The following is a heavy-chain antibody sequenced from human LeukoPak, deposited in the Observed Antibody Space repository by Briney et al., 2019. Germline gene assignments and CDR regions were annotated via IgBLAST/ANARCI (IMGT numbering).Heavy chain of an antibody. CDR2: INSDGSST. CDR3: ARVKDDILTGYYPFDY. J-gene: IGHJ4*02. D-gene: IGHD3-9*01. CDR1: GFTFSSYW. V-gene: IGHV3-74*01. Sequence: PGRSLRLSCAASGFTFSSYWMHWVRQAPGKGLVWVSRINSDGSSTSYADSVKGRFTISRDNAKNTLYLQMNSLRAEDTAVYYCARVKDDILTGYYPFDYWGQGTLVTVSS.